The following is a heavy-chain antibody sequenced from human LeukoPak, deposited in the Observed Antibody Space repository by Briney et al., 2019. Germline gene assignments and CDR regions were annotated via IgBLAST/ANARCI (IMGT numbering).Heavy chain of an antibody. CDR3: ARDVKGY. V-gene: IGHV3-23*01. Sequence: GGSLRLSCAASGFTFSSYAMSWVRQAPGKGLEWVSGISGSGGTTYYADSVKGRFTISRDNAKNSLYLQMNSLRDEDTAVYYCARDVKGYWGQGTLVTVSS. J-gene: IGHJ4*02. CDR2: ISGSGGTT. CDR1: GFTFSSYA.